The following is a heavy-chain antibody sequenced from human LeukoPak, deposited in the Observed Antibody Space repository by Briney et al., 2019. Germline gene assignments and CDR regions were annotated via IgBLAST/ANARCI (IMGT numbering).Heavy chain of an antibody. CDR2: ISDSGRTT. CDR1: GLTFSNFK. J-gene: IGHJ4*02. V-gene: IGHV3-48*03. D-gene: IGHD6-13*01. Sequence: GGSLRLSCAVSGLTFSNFKMNWVRQAPGKGLEWVSYISDSGRTTFYADSVKGRFTISRDNAKNSLYLQMNSLRAEDTAVYYCAKAEGIAAAGTRGAFDYWGQGTLVTVSS. CDR3: AKAEGIAAAGTRGAFDY.